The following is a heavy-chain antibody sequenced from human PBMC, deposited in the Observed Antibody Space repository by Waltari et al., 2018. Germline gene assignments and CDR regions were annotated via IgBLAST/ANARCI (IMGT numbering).Heavy chain of an antibody. CDR3: ATYIGASVGTAAFDV. V-gene: IGHV4-39*01. D-gene: IGHD5-12*01. CDR1: GVSITSTRHY. CDR2: VSYSGTT. Sequence: QLQLQESGPRLVRPSETLSLICRVSGVSITSTRHYWAWIRQSPGQGLEWIGTVSYSGTTYISPSLKSRVSVSRDTSKNQVSLILGSVTAADMAVYYRATYIGASVGTAAFDVWGQGTMVTVSS. J-gene: IGHJ3*01.